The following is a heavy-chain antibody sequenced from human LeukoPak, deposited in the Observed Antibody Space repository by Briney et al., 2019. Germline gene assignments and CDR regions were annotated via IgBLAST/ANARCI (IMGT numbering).Heavy chain of an antibody. D-gene: IGHD3-16*01. CDR1: VGTFSRRE. Sequence: SVTVSRKASVGTFSRREINWVRQPPAQGLEWMGGTIPIFGTPKHAQKFQGRATITADESTGIVYMELSSLRHEDTAVYYCASPPPAGVLALYFADWGQGTLVTVSS. CDR3: ASPPPAGVLALYFAD. V-gene: IGHV1-69*01. J-gene: IGHJ4*02. CDR2: TIPIFGTP.